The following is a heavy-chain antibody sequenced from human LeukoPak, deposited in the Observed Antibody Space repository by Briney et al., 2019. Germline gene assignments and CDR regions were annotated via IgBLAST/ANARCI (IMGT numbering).Heavy chain of an antibody. J-gene: IGHJ4*02. V-gene: IGHV4-59*08. CDR1: GGSFSGYY. D-gene: IGHD1-26*01. CDR2: IYYSGST. CDR3: AQVGRGGEIDY. Sequence: SQTLSLTCAVYGGSFSGYYWSWIRQPPGKGLEWIGYIYYSGSTNYNPSLKSRVTISVDTSKNQFSLKLSSVTAADTAVYYCAQVGRGGEIDYWGQGTLVTVSS.